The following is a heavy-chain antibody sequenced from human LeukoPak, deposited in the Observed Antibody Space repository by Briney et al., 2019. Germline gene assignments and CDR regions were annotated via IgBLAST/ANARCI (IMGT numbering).Heavy chain of an antibody. CDR3: ARDGITMRILEY. D-gene: IGHD3-10*01. V-gene: IGHV3-21*01. CDR1: GFTFSSYS. CDR2: ISSSSSYI. Sequence: PGGSLRLSCAASGFTFSSYSMNWVRQAPGKGLEWVSSISSSSSYIYYADSMKGRFTISRDNAKNSLYLQMDSLRAEDTAVYYCARDGITMRILEYWGQGTLVTVSS. J-gene: IGHJ4*02.